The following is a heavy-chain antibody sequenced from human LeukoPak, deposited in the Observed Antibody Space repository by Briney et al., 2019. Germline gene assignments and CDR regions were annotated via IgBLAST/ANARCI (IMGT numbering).Heavy chain of an antibody. CDR1: GYTFTSYY. J-gene: IGHJ4*02. D-gene: IGHD2-2*01. CDR3: ARADCSSTSCFLFDY. CDR2: INPSGGST. Sequence: GASVKVSCKASGYTFTSYYMHWVRQAPGQGLEWMGIINPSGGSTSYAQKFQGRVTMTRDTSTSTVYMELSSLRSEDTAVYYCARADCSSTSCFLFDYWGQGTLVTVPS. V-gene: IGHV1-46*01.